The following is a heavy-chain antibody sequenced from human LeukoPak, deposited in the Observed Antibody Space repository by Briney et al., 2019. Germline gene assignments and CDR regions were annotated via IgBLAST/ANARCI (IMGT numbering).Heavy chain of an antibody. CDR2: IYYSGST. J-gene: IGHJ2*01. CDR3: ARDPYCSGGSCYWRAYWYFDL. D-gene: IGHD2-15*01. CDR1: GFTVSSNY. Sequence: LRLSCAASGFTVSSNYMNWVRQPPGKGLEWIGYIYYSGSTYYNPSLKSRVTISVDTSKNQFSLKLSSVTAADTAVYYCARDPYCSGGSCYWRAYWYFDLWGRGTLVTVSS. V-gene: IGHV4-30-4*08.